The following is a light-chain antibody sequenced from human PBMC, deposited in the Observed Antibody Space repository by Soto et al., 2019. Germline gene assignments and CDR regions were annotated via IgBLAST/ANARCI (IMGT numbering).Light chain of an antibody. CDR2: KAS. CDR3: QQYNTSYPT. Sequence: DIQMTQSPSTLSAFVGDRVTITCRASQSISGWLAWYQQKPGKAPKLLIYKASSLESGVPSRFSGSGSGTEFTLTISSLQPDDFATYYCQQYNTSYPTFGQGTKVEIK. V-gene: IGKV1-5*03. CDR1: QSISGW. J-gene: IGKJ1*01.